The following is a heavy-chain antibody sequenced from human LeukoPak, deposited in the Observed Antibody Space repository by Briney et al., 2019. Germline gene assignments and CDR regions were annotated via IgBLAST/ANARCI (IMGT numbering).Heavy chain of an antibody. D-gene: IGHD6-19*01. Sequence: PGGSLRLSCSASGFTFSSYAVHWVRQAPGKGLEYVSAISSSGDSTYYADSVKGRFTISRDNSKNTLYPQMSSLRPEDAAVYYCVKDGMAVAGTAPLDYWGLGILVTVSS. V-gene: IGHV3-64D*08. CDR1: GFTFSSYA. CDR2: ISSSGDST. CDR3: VKDGMAVAGTAPLDY. J-gene: IGHJ4*02.